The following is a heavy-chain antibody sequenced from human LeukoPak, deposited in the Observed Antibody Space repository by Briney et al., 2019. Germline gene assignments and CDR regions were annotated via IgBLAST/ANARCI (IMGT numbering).Heavy chain of an antibody. CDR3: ARLVRYFDWFNNWFDP. D-gene: IGHD3-9*01. J-gene: IGHJ5*02. CDR1: GGSISSYY. CDR2: IYYSGST. Sequence: SETLSLTCTVSGGSISSYYWSWIRQPPGKGLEWIGYIYYSGSTNYNPSLKSRVTISVDTSKNQFSLKLSSVTAADTAVYYCARLVRYFDWFNNWFDPWGQGTLVTVSS. V-gene: IGHV4-59*12.